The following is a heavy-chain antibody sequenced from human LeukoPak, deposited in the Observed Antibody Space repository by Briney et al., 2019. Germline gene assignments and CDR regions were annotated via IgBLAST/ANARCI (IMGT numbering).Heavy chain of an antibody. V-gene: IGHV3-9*01. CDR3: ARVEYVLGYCRD. CDR2: ISWNSGSI. Sequence: GGSLRLSCAASGFTFDDYAMHWVRQAPGKGLEWVSGISWNSGSIGYADSVKGRFTISRDNAKNSLYLQMNSLRAEDTAVYYCARVEYVLGYCRDWGQGTLVTVSS. D-gene: IGHD2-15*01. CDR1: GFTFDDYA. J-gene: IGHJ1*01.